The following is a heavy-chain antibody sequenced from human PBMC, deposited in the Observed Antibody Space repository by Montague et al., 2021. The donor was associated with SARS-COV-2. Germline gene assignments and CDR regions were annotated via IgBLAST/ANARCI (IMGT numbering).Heavy chain of an antibody. J-gene: IGHJ4*02. CDR2: PYYRTKWHT. Sequence: CAISGDSVSNTAAAWKWLRPYPSTGLQWVGRPYYRTKWHTDYAVSVVGRLAIDADTSKNQFSLQLYSVTPEDSAVDYYASGCTLFDWGQGTMVTVSS. V-gene: IGHV6-1*01. CDR1: GDSVSNTAAA. CDR3: ASGCTLFD. D-gene: IGHD3-10*02.